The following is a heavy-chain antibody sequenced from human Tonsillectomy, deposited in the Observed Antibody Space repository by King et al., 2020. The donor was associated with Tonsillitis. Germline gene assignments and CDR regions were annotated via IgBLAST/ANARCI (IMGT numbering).Heavy chain of an antibody. CDR3: ARESSGHLDGVDI. V-gene: IGHV4-59*01. CDR2: IHYSGST. D-gene: IGHD4-17*01. Sequence: VQLQESGPGLVKPSESLSLTCTVSGGSISDYNWSWIRQPPGKGLEWIGYIHYSGSTNSNPSLKRRVTMSVDTSKKQFSLIVNSVTAADTAVYYCARESSGHLDGVDIWGQGTRVTVSS. J-gene: IGHJ3*02. CDR1: GGSISDYN.